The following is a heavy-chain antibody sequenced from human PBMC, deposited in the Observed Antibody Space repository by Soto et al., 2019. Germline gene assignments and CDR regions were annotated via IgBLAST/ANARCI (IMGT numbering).Heavy chain of an antibody. CDR2: ISSSSSYI. V-gene: IGHV3-21*01. J-gene: IGHJ6*02. D-gene: IGHD2-21*01. CDR3: ARGGIANYGMDV. Sequence: GGSLRLSCATSGFTFSSYSMNWVRQAPGKGLEWVSSISSSSSYIYYADSVKGRFTISRDNAKNSLYLQMNSLRAEDTAVYYCARGGIANYGMDVWGQGTTVTVSS. CDR1: GFTFSSYS.